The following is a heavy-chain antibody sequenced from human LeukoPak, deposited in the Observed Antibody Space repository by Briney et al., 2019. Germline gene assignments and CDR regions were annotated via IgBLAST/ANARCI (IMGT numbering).Heavy chain of an antibody. J-gene: IGHJ4*02. CDR1: DGSISSSSYS. Sequence: SETLSLTCAVSDGSISSSSYSWGWIRQPPGKGLEWIGTIYYSGSTYYNPSLKTRVTISVDTSKNQFSLKLSSVTAADTAVYYCARGDYDYWGQGTLVTVSS. CDR3: ARGDYDY. V-gene: IGHV4-39*01. CDR2: IYYSGST. D-gene: IGHD4-17*01.